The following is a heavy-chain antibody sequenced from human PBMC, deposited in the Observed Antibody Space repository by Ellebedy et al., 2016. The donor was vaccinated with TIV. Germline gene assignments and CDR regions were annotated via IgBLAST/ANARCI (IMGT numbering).Heavy chain of an antibody. J-gene: IGHJ4*02. CDR2: INPNSGGT. Sequence: ASVKVSCKASGYTFTGNYMHWVRQAPGQGLEWMGWINPNSGGTNYAQKFQGRVTMTRDTSISTAYMELSRLRSDDTAVYYCARIGYSGGAADFDSWGQGTLVTVSS. CDR1: GYTFTGNY. CDR3: ARIGYSGGAADFDS. V-gene: IGHV1-2*02. D-gene: IGHD6-25*01.